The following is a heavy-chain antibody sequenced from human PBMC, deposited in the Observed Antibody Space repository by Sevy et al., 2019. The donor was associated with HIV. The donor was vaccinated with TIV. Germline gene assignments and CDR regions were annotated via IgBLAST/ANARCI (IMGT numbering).Heavy chain of an antibody. D-gene: IGHD4-17*01. J-gene: IGHJ6*02. V-gene: IGHV3-53*01. Sequence: GGSLRLSCAASGFTVSSNYMSWVRQAPGKGLEWVSVIYSGGSTYYAGSVKGRFTISRDNSKNTLYLQMNSLRAEDTAVYYCARDGPDYGGNAGNYYGMDVWGQGTTVTVSS. CDR3: ARDGPDYGGNAGNYYGMDV. CDR1: GFTVSSNY. CDR2: IYSGGST.